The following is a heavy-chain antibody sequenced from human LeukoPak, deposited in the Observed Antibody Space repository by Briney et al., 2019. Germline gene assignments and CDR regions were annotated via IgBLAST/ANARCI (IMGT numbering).Heavy chain of an antibody. D-gene: IGHD3-16*01. J-gene: IGHJ4*02. Sequence: ASVKVSCKASGYTFTGYYMHWVRQAPRQGLEWMGWINPNSGGTNYAQKFQGRVTMTRDTSISTAYMELSRLRSDDTAVYYCARDPAFWAMGNNWGQGTLVTVSS. CDR1: GYTFTGYY. V-gene: IGHV1-2*02. CDR3: ARDPAFWAMGNN. CDR2: INPNSGGT.